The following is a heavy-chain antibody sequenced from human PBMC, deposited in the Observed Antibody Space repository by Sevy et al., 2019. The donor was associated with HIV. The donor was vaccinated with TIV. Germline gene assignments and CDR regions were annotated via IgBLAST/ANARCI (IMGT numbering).Heavy chain of an antibody. CDR2: IWHDGNSE. J-gene: IGHJ4*02. Sequence: GGSLRLSCVASIFTFSTYVMHWVRQAPGKGLEWVAVIWHDGNSEYYADSVKGRFTISRDNSKNTLYLQMNSLRAEDTAVYYCASEAGYGTDSRPFDYWGQGTLVTVSS. V-gene: IGHV3-33*08. CDR3: ASEAGYGTDSRPFDY. CDR1: IFTFSTYV. D-gene: IGHD4-17*01.